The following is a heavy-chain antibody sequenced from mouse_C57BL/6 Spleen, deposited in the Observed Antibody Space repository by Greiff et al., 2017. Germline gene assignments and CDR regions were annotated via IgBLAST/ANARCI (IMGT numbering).Heavy chain of an antibody. J-gene: IGHJ2*01. CDR2: ISSGGSYT. CDR3: ARQGGSSDFDY. V-gene: IGHV5-6*01. CDR1: GFTFSSYG. D-gene: IGHD1-3*01. Sequence: VQLKQSGGDLVKPGGSLKLSCAASGFTFSSYGMSWVRQTPDKRLEWVATISSGGSYTYYPASVKGRFTTSRDNAKNTLYLQMSSLKSADTAMYYCARQGGSSDFDYWGQGTTLTVSS.